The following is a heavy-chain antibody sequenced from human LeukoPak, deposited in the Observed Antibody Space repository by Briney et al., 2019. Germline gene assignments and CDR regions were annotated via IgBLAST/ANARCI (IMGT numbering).Heavy chain of an antibody. CDR1: GFTFSSYW. Sequence: GGSLRLSCAASGFTFSSYWMHWVRQAPGKGLVLVSRINSDGSSTTYADSVKGRFTISRDNAKNTLYLQMTSLRAEDTAVYYCATLGENRDSGYYFDYWGQGTLVTVSS. D-gene: IGHD1-14*01. V-gene: IGHV3-74*01. CDR3: ATLGENRDSGYYFDY. J-gene: IGHJ4*02. CDR2: INSDGSST.